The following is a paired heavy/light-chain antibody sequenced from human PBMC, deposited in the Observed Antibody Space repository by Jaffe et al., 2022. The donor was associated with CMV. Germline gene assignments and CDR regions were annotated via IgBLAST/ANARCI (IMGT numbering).Heavy chain of an antibody. Sequence: QVQLVQSGAEVKKPGASVKVSCKASGYSFTSFGISWVRQAPGQGLEWMGWISSYNGNTKHAQNFQGRVSMTTDTPTSTAYMEVRSLRSDDTAVYYCARALGKNWNFSPHGDYGMDVWGQGTTVTVSS. V-gene: IGHV1-18*01. J-gene: IGHJ6*02. CDR1: GYSFTSFG. CDR3: ARALGKNWNFSPHGDYGMDV. CDR2: ISSYNGNT. D-gene: IGHD1-7*01.
Light chain of an antibody. Sequence: EIVLTQSPGTLSLSPGDRATLSCRASQSVSSRYLAWYQQRPGQAPRLLIYGASTRATGIPNTFSGSGSGTDFTLTISRLEPGDFAVYYCQHYGDSPLYTFGQGTKLEIK. V-gene: IGKV3-20*01. J-gene: IGKJ2*01. CDR1: QSVSSRY. CDR3: QHYGDSPLYT. CDR2: GAS.